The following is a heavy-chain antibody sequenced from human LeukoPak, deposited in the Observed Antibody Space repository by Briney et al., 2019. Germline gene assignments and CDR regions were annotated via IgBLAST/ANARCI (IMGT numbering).Heavy chain of an antibody. CDR1: GFTFSYYS. V-gene: IGHV3-48*01. Sequence: GGSQRLSCAASGFTFSYYSMSWVRQAPGKGLEWLSYISSRTSTTFYADSVKGRFTISRDNAKNSLYLQMNNLGVEDTGVYYWARDQDHGRDGMDVGGQGTRVTVSS. CDR3: ARDQDHGRDGMDV. D-gene: IGHD4-17*01. CDR2: ISSRTSTT. J-gene: IGHJ6*02.